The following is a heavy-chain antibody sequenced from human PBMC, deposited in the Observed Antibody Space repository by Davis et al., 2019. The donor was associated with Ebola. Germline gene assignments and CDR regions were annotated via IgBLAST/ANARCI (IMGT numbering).Heavy chain of an antibody. V-gene: IGHV3-33*08. CDR2: IWYDGSNK. D-gene: IGHD2-15*01. Sequence: GESLKISCAASGFTFSSYGMHWVRQAPGKGLEWVAVIWYDGSNKYYADSVKGRFTISRDNSKNTLYLQMNSLRAEDTAVYYCARGSCSGGSCYVSILLAFDIWGQGTMVTVSS. CDR1: GFTFSSYG. J-gene: IGHJ3*02. CDR3: ARGSCSGGSCYVSILLAFDI.